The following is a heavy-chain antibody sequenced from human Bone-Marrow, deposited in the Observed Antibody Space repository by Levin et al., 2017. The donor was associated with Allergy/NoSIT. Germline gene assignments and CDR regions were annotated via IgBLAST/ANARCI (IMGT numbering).Heavy chain of an antibody. Sequence: ASGPTLVKPTQTLTLTCTFSGFSLSTSGMCVSWIRQPPGKALEWLALIDWDDDKYYSTSLKTRLTISKDTSKNQVVLTMTNMDPVDTATYYCARIRGPSHSSAEHFDLWGRGTLVTVSS. D-gene: IGHD6-25*01. J-gene: IGHJ2*01. CDR1: GFSLSTSGMC. V-gene: IGHV2-70*01. CDR2: IDWDDDK. CDR3: ARIRGPSHSSAEHFDL.